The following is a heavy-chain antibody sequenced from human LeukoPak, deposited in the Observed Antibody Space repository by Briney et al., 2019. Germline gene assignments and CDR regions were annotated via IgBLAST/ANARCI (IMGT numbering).Heavy chain of an antibody. CDR2: IIPIFGTA. CDR3: ARERRLYYYYGMDV. J-gene: IGHJ6*02. V-gene: IGHV1-69*05. CDR1: GGTFSSYA. Sequence: SVKVSCKASGGTFSSYAISWVRQAPGQGLEWMGGIIPIFGTANYAQKFQGRVTMTRDTSTSTVYMELSSLRSEDTAVYYCARERRLYYYYGMDVWGQGTTVTVSS.